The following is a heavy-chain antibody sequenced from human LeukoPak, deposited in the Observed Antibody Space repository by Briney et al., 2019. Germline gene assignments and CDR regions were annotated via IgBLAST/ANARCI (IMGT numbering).Heavy chain of an antibody. CDR3: ARGPAIYCSGGSCYSGFDY. D-gene: IGHD2-15*01. CDR1: GYTFTSYY. V-gene: IGHV1-46*01. CDR2: INTSGGST. Sequence: SVKVSCKASGYTFTSYYMHWMRQAPGQGLEWMGIINTSGGSTSYAQKFQGRVTMNRDMSTSTVYMELSSLRSEDTAVYYCARGPAIYCSGGSCYSGFDYWGQGTVVTVSS. J-gene: IGHJ4*02.